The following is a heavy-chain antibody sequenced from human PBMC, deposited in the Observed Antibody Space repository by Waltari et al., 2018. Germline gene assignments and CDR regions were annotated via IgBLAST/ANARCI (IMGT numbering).Heavy chain of an antibody. D-gene: IGHD3-10*01. CDR1: GGSISSHY. Sequence: QVQLQESGPGLVKPSETLSLTCTVSGGSISSHYWSWIRQPPGKGLEWIGYIYYSGSTNYNPSLKSRVTISVDTSKNQFSLKLSSVTAADTAVYYCARAVVRGVTWFDPWGQGTLVTVSS. V-gene: IGHV4-59*11. J-gene: IGHJ5*02. CDR3: ARAVVRGVTWFDP. CDR2: IYYSGST.